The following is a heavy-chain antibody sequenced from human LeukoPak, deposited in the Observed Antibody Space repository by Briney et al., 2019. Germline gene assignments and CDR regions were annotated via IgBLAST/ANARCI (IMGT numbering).Heavy chain of an antibody. J-gene: IGHJ4*02. Sequence: PGGSLRLSCAASGFTVSSNYMSWVRQAPGKGLEWVSSISSTSSYIYYADSLKGRFTISRDNTKNSLSLQMNSLRAEDTAVYYCAVLTYQLLDYYFDYWGQGTLVTVSS. D-gene: IGHD2-2*01. CDR3: AVLTYQLLDYYFDY. CDR2: ISSTSSYI. CDR1: GFTVSSNY. V-gene: IGHV3-21*01.